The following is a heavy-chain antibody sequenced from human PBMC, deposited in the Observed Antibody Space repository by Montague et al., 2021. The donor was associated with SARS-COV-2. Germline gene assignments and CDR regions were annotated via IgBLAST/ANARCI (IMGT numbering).Heavy chain of an antibody. J-gene: IGHJ6*03. Sequence: SETLSLTCAVHGGSFSTYSWNWIRQPPGKGLEWIGEIHHGGSTNYNPSLKSRVTISADTSTNQFSLKLTSVAAADTAVYYCARLGDVVVPFPILGVGPYYSYDDEDDWGKGTTVTVSS. CDR1: GGSFSTYS. V-gene: IGHV4-34*01. CDR3: ARLGDVVVPFPILGVGPYYSYDDEDD. CDR2: IHHGGST. D-gene: IGHD2-15*01.